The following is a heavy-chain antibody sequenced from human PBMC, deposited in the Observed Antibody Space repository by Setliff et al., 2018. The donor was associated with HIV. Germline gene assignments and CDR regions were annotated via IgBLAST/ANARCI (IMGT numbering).Heavy chain of an antibody. CDR1: GLSFNSYS. CDR3: AKERYIYGALNYFDY. J-gene: IGHJ4*02. Sequence: SLRLSCVGSGLSFNSYSMNWVRQAPGKGLEWVSSISSTNKYIYYAESVRGRFTISRDNSKNTLYLQMNSLRVEDTAVYYCAKERYIYGALNYFDYWGQGTMVTVSS. CDR2: ISSTNKYI. V-gene: IGHV3-21*01. D-gene: IGHD5-18*01.